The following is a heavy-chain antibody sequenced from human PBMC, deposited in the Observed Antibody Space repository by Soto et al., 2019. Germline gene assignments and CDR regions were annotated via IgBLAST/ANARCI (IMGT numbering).Heavy chain of an antibody. V-gene: IGHV1-8*01. CDR1: GYTFTSYD. CDR3: ARTWGALDY. J-gene: IGHJ4*02. Sequence: QVQLVQSGAEVKKPGASVKVSCKASGYTFTSYDINWVRQATGQGLEWMGWMNPNSGNSGYAQKFQGRVTMTRDTSISTAYMELSSLRTEDTAISYCARTWGALDYWGLGTLVTVSS. D-gene: IGHD3-16*01. CDR2: MNPNSGNS.